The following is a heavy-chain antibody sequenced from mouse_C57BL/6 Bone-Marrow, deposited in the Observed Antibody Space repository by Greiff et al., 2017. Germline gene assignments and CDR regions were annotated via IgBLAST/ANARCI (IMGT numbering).Heavy chain of an antibody. V-gene: IGHV1-4*01. D-gene: IGHD3-2*02. CDR1: GYTFTSYT. CDR2: INPSSGYT. J-gene: IGHJ2*01. CDR3: ERSGEISSGYDLFDD. Sequence: LHLVELGVELARPGAPVKMSCKASGYTFTSYTMHWVKQRPGQGLELIGYINPSSGYTKYNQKFKDKATLTADNSSTPAHLQLSSLTAEDSEVYYCERSGEISSGYDLFDDWGQGTTLTVSS.